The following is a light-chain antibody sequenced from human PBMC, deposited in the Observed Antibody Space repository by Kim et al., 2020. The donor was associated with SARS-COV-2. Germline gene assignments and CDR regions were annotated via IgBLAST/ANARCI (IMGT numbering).Light chain of an antibody. CDR1: QSISSY. Sequence: SASGGDRVTITCRASQSISSYLNWYQQKPGEAPKLLIYAASSLQSRVPSRFSGSGSGTDFTLTISSLQPEDFATYYCQQSYSTPYTFGQGTKLEI. J-gene: IGKJ2*01. CDR3: QQSYSTPYT. CDR2: AAS. V-gene: IGKV1-39*01.